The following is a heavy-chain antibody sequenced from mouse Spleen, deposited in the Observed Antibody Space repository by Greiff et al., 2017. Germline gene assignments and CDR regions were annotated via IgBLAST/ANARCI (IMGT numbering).Heavy chain of an antibody. CDR3: ARHGWDDWYFDV. CDR1: GFTFSSYA. V-gene: IGHV5-9-1*01. CDR2: ISSGGSYT. Sequence: EVMLVESGGGLVKPGGSLKLSCAASGFTFSSYAMSWVRQTPEKRLEWVATISSGGSYTYYPDSVKGRFTISRDNAKNTLYLQMSSLRSEDTAMYYCARHGWDDWYFDVWGAGTTVTVSS. D-gene: IGHD4-1*01. J-gene: IGHJ1*01.